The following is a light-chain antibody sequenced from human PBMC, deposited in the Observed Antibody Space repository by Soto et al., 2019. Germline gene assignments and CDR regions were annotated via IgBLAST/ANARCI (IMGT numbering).Light chain of an antibody. Sequence: QSVLTQPASVSGAPGQSIAISCTGPSSDVGGYDYVSWYQQQPDKAPKLMIYEVTKRPSGVSNRFYGSKSGNTASLTISGLQAEDEADYYCSPHTSGSTRVFGTGTKVTVL. CDR2: EVT. CDR1: SSDVGGYDY. V-gene: IGLV2-14*01. CDR3: SPHTSGSTRV. J-gene: IGLJ1*01.